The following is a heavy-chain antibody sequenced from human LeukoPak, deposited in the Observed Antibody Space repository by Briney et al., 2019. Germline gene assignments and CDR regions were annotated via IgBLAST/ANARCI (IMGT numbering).Heavy chain of an antibody. CDR2: IYHSGST. V-gene: IGHV4-30-2*01. Sequence: PSETLSLTCAVSGGSISSGGYSWSWIRQPPGKGLEWIRYIYHSGSTYYNPSLKSRVTISVDRSKNQFSLKLSSVTAADTAVYYCARGGSSGPVDYWGQGTLVTVSS. CDR3: ARGGSSGPVDY. J-gene: IGHJ4*02. D-gene: IGHD3-22*01. CDR1: GGSISSGGYS.